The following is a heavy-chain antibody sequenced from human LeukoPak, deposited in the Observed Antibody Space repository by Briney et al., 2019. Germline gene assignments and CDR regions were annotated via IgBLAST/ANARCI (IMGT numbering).Heavy chain of an antibody. J-gene: IGHJ5*02. CDR2: ISPSGGST. V-gene: IGHV1-46*01. Sequence: VASVKVSCKASGYTFTSYDINWVRQATGQGLEWMGVISPSGGSTTYAQEFQGRVTLTRDMSTSTDYLELSSLRSEDTAVYYCARDNSVRDEAWWFNPWGQGTLVTVSS. CDR1: GYTFTSYD. CDR3: ARDNSVRDEAWWFNP. D-gene: IGHD5-24*01.